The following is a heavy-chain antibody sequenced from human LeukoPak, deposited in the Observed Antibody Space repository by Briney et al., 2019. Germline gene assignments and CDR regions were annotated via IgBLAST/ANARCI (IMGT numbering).Heavy chain of an antibody. CDR1: GYTFTGYY. CDR3: ARGGGYCSGGSCRVYSQH. CDR2: INPNSGGT. J-gene: IGHJ1*01. Sequence: ASVKVSCKASGYTFTGYYMHWVRQAPGQGLEWMGWINPNSGGTNYAQKFQGWVTMTRDTSISTAYMELSRLRSDDTAVYYCARGGGYCSGGSCRVYSQHWGQGTLVPVSS. V-gene: IGHV1-2*04. D-gene: IGHD2-15*01.